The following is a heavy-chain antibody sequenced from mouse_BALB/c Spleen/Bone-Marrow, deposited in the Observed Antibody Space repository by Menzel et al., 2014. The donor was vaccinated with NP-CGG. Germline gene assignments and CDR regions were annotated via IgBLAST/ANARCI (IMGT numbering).Heavy chain of an antibody. CDR1: GYTFTDYN. CDR3: AITTLYAMDY. CDR2: IYPYNGGT. J-gene: IGHJ4*01. V-gene: IGHV1S29*02. Sequence: EVQLQQSGPELVKPGASVKISCKASGYTFTDYNMHWVKQSHGKSLEWIGYIYPYNGGTGYNQKFKSKATSTVDNSSSTAYMELRSLTSEDSAVYYCAITTLYAMDYWGQGTSVTVSS. D-gene: IGHD2-12*01.